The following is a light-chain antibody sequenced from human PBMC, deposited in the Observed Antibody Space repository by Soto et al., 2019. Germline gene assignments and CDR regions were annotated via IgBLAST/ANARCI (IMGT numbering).Light chain of an antibody. CDR1: QSIGTY. V-gene: IGKV3-11*01. Sequence: EIVLTQSPATLSLSPGERATLSCRASQSIGTYLAWYRQKPGQAPRPLIYDASYKATGIPARFSGSGSGTDFTLTIRSLEPEDFAIYYCQQHNDWPRTFGQGTQVEIK. CDR2: DAS. CDR3: QQHNDWPRT. J-gene: IGKJ1*01.